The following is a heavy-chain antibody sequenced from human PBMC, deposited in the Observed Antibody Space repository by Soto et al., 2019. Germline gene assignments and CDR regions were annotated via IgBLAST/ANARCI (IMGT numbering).Heavy chain of an antibody. CDR3: ARHQSGYIYELPLQY. CDR1: GGSFSDYY. CDR2: IIHSGST. J-gene: IGHJ4*02. D-gene: IGHD5-18*01. Sequence: SETLSLTCVVYGGSFSDYYWSWIRQPPGKGLEWIGEIIHSGSTNYNPSLKSRVTISLEMSKNLFSLNLTSVTAADTAVYYCARHQSGYIYELPLQYWGQGALVTVSS. V-gene: IGHV4-34*12.